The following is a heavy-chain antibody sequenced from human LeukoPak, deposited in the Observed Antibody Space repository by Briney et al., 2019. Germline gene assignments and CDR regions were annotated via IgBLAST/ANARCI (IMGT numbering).Heavy chain of an antibody. CDR2: INPDDSDI. CDR3: ARPASGSYFSAFDI. Sequence: GESLKISFKGSGYRFSSYWIGWVRPMPGKGRERRGIINPDDSDIRIRPSFRGQVTISADKSISTAYLQWSSLKASDTAMYYCARPASGSYFSAFDIWGQGTMVTVSS. V-gene: IGHV5-51*01. D-gene: IGHD1-26*01. CDR1: GYRFSSYW. J-gene: IGHJ3*02.